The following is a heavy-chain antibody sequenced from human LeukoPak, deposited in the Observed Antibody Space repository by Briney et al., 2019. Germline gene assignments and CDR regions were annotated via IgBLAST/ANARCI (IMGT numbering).Heavy chain of an antibody. V-gene: IGHV4-4*02. CDR1: GGSISSSNW. CDR3: ARVIAAAGRYYYYYMDV. CDR2: IHHSGST. D-gene: IGHD6-13*01. Sequence: SETLSLTCAVSGGSISSSNWWSWVRQPPGKGLEWIGEIHHSGSTNYNPSLKSRVTISVDKSKNQFSLKLSSVTAADTAVYYCARVIAAAGRYYYYYMDVWGKGTTVTVSS. J-gene: IGHJ6*03.